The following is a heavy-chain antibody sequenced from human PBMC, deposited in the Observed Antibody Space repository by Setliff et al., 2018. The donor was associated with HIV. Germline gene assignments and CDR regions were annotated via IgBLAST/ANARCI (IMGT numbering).Heavy chain of an antibody. V-gene: IGHV4-39*01. Sequence: KASETLFLTCTVSGGSISNGYYYWVWIRQPPGKGLEWIGGIFYTGSAHYNPSLKSRVTISVDTSRNQFSMKLSSVTAADTTMYYCARWVTTPTKGAFDIWGQGTVVTVSS. D-gene: IGHD3-22*01. J-gene: IGHJ3*02. CDR2: IFYTGSA. CDR1: GGSISNGYYY. CDR3: ARWVTTPTKGAFDI.